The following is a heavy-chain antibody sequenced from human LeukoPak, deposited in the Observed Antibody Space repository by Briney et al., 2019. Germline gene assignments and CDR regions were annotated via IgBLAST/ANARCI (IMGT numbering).Heavy chain of an antibody. J-gene: IGHJ6*03. V-gene: IGHV1-8*01. Sequence: ASVKVSCTASGYTFTSYDINWVRQATGQGLEWMGWMNPNSGNTGYAQKFQGRVTMTRNTSISTAYMALSSLRSEDTAVYYCARRHQTTDYYYYYMDVWGKGTTVTVSS. D-gene: IGHD4-11*01. CDR3: ARRHQTTDYYYYYMDV. CDR1: GYTFTSYD. CDR2: MNPNSGNT.